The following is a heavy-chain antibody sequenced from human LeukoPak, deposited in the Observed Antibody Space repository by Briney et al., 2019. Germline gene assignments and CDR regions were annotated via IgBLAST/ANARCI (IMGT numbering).Heavy chain of an antibody. V-gene: IGHV3-48*04. D-gene: IGHD3-22*01. CDR2: ISGSGNTI. Sequence: GGSLRLSCVASGFTFRSYSMNWVRQAPGKGLEWVPYISGSGNTIYYADSVKGRFTISRDNAKNSLYLQMNSLRAEDTAVYYCARVYYYDSSGYPLGYWGQGTLVTVSS. CDR3: ARVYYYDSSGYPLGY. J-gene: IGHJ4*02. CDR1: GFTFRSYS.